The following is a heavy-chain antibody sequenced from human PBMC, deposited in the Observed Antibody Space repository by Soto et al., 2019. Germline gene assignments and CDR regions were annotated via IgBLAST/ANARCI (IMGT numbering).Heavy chain of an antibody. CDR2: ISAYNGNT. CDR3: ARGTADIAARPGKTGNWVDP. J-gene: IGHJ5*02. D-gene: IGHD6-6*01. Sequence: QVQLVQSGAEVKKPGASVKVSCKASGYTFTSYGISWVRQAPGQGLERMGWISAYNGNTNYAQKLQGRVTMTTDTSTSTADMELRSLRSDDRAVYYCARGTADIAARPGKTGNWVDPWGQGTLVTVSS. CDR1: GYTFTSYG. V-gene: IGHV1-18*04.